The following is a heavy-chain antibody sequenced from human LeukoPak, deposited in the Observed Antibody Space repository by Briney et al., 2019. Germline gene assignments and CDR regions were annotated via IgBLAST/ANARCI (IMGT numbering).Heavy chain of an antibody. CDR1: GGTFSSYA. V-gene: IGHV1-69*05. CDR2: IIPIFGTA. Sequence: ASVKVSCKASGGTFSSYAISWVRQAPGQGLEWTGGIIPIFGTANYAQKFQGRVTITTDESTSTAYMELSSLRSEDTAVYYCASLYVDRQNPYYYYYMDVWGKGTTVTVSS. CDR3: ASLYVDRQNPYYYYYMDV. J-gene: IGHJ6*03. D-gene: IGHD2-8*01.